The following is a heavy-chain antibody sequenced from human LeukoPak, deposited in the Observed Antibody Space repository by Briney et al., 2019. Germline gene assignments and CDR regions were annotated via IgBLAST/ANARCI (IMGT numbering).Heavy chain of an antibody. Sequence: SETLSLTCTVPGGSISSYYWSWIRQPPGKGLEWIGYIYYSGSTNYNPSLKSRVTISVDTSKNQFSLKLSSVTAADTAVYYCARDDVAVAGTVAYYYGMDVWGQGTTVTVSS. CDR3: ARDDVAVAGTVAYYYGMDV. V-gene: IGHV4-59*01. D-gene: IGHD6-19*01. CDR1: GGSISSYY. CDR2: IYYSGST. J-gene: IGHJ6*02.